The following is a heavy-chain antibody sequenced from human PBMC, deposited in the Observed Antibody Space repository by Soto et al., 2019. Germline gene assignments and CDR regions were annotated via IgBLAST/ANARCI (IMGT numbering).Heavy chain of an antibody. CDR3: AKASGRSWYNWFDP. CDR1: GGNFTSYA. J-gene: IGHJ5*02. CDR2: IVPLFGTT. V-gene: IGHV1-69*01. Sequence: QVQLVQSGAEVKKPGSSVKVSCKASGGNFTSYAICWVRQAPGQGLEFMGGIVPLFGTTNYAHKFRGRVTVTADESTSTVFMEMSSLRSEDTAEYYCAKASGRSWYNWFDPWGQGTLVTVST. D-gene: IGHD6-13*01.